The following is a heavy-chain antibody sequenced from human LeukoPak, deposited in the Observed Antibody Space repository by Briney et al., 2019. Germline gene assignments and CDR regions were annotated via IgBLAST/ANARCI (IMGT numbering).Heavy chain of an antibody. V-gene: IGHV4-39*07. D-gene: IGHD6-19*01. CDR2: IYYGGST. Sequence: SETLSLTCTVSGASTGSRTYYWDWFRQPPGKGLEWIGDIYYGGSTHYNPSLKSRVTISVDTSKNQFSLKLSSVTAADTAVYYCARNTDSSAWYYDYWGQGTLVTVSS. J-gene: IGHJ4*02. CDR3: ARNTDSSAWYYDY. CDR1: GASTGSRTYY.